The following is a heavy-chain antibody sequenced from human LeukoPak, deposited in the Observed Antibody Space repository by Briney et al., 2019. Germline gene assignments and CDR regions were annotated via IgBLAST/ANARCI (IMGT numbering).Heavy chain of an antibody. CDR3: ARDRTIFGVVIIDY. J-gene: IGHJ4*02. Sequence: GGSLRLSCVASGFDFSSHAMTWVRQASGKGLEWIGRIRGKANSYATAYAASLKGRFTISRDDSQNTAYLQMNSLKTEDTAVYYCARDRTIFGVVIIDYWGQGTLVTVSS. V-gene: IGHV3-73*01. CDR2: IRGKANSYAT. D-gene: IGHD3-3*01. CDR1: GFDFSSHA.